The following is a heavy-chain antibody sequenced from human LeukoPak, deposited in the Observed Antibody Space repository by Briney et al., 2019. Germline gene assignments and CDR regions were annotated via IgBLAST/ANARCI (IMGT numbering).Heavy chain of an antibody. CDR2: ISSSGSTI. V-gene: IGHV3-11*01. D-gene: IGHD4-17*01. J-gene: IGHJ4*02. Sequence: GGSLRLSCAASGFTFSDYYMSWIRQAPGKGLEWVSYISSSGSTIYYADSVKGRFTISRDNATNSLYLQMNSLRAEDTAVYYCARDRDYGDYGSDYWGQGTMVTVSS. CDR1: GFTFSDYY. CDR3: ARDRDYGDYGSDY.